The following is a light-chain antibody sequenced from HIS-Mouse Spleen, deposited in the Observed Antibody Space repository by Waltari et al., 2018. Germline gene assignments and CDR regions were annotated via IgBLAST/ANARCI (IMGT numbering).Light chain of an antibody. J-gene: IGLJ2*01. V-gene: IGLV2-11*01. CDR3: CSYAGSYTLV. CDR2: DVS. Sequence: AGKAPKLMIYDVSKRPSGVPDRFSGSKSGNTASLTISGLQAEDVADYYCCSYAGSYTLVFGGGTKLTVL.